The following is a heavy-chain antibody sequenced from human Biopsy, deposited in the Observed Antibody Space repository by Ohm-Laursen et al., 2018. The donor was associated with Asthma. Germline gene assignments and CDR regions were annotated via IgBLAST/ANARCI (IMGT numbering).Heavy chain of an antibody. Sequence: TQTLTLTCSFSGFSLMTPGVGVGWIRQSPGKALEWLALIYWDDYNLFRPSLKRRLTITKDPSKNQAVLTMTKMDTVDSGTYYCAISQDSGFDDHSPSWFDPWGQGTLVTVSS. CDR2: IYWDDYN. CDR1: GFSLMTPGVG. V-gene: IGHV2-5*02. J-gene: IGHJ5*02. CDR3: AISQDSGFDDHSPSWFDP. D-gene: IGHD3-9*01.